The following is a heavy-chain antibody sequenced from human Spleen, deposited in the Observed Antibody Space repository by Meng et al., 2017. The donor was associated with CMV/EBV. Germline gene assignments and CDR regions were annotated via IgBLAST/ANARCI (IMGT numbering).Heavy chain of an antibody. CDR3: ARGGVVPAASYNWFDP. CDR1: GFTVSSNY. D-gene: IGHD2-2*01. J-gene: IGHJ5*02. V-gene: IGHV3-53*01. CDR2: IYTGAST. Sequence: GESLKISCAASGFTVSSNYMNWVRQAPRKGLEWVSVIYTGASTYYADSVKGRFTISRDNSKNTLYLQMNSLRAEDTAVYYCARGGVVPAASYNWFDPWGQGTLVTVSS.